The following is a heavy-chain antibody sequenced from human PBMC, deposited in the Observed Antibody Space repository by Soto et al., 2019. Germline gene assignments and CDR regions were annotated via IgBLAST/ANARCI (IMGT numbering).Heavy chain of an antibody. D-gene: IGHD6-19*01. CDR1: GFTFSSYW. V-gene: IGHV3-7*01. J-gene: IGHJ4*02. Sequence: LRLSCAASGFTFSSYWMSWVRQAPGKGLEWVANIKQDGSEKYYVDSVKGRFTISRDNAKNSLYLQMNSLRAEDTAVYYCASSSRGSSGWYPLNYWGQGTLVTV. CDR2: IKQDGSEK. CDR3: ASSSRGSSGWYPLNY.